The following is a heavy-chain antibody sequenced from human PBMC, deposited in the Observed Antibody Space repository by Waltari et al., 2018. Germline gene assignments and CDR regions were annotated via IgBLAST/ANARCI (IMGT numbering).Heavy chain of an antibody. CDR1: GGSFSGYY. CDR3: ASTGRRDGYNSFGY. V-gene: IGHV4-34*01. Sequence: QVQLQQWGAGLLKPSETLSLTCAVYGGSFSGYYWRWLRQPPGKGLEWIGEINHSGSTNYNPSLKSRVTISVDTSKNQFSLKLSSVTAADTAVYYCASTGRRDGYNSFGYWGQGTLVTVSS. D-gene: IGHD5-12*01. J-gene: IGHJ4*02. CDR2: INHSGST.